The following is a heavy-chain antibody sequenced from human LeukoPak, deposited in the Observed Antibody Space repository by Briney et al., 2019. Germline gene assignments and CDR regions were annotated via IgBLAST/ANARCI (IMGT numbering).Heavy chain of an antibody. J-gene: IGHJ4*02. Sequence: GESLKISCEGSGYSFTTYWIAWVRQMPGKGLEWMGIIYPGDSDTTYSPSFQGQVTISADKSIRTAYLQWSSLKASDTAIYYCARHCSGGSCYFDYWGQGTLVTVSS. V-gene: IGHV5-51*01. CDR3: ARHCSGGSCYFDY. CDR1: GYSFTTYW. D-gene: IGHD2-15*01. CDR2: IYPGDSDT.